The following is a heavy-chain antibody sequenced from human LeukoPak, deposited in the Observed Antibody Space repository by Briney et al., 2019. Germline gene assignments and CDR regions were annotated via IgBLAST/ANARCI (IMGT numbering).Heavy chain of an antibody. CDR2: IRYDGSNK. J-gene: IGHJ5*02. Sequence: GGSLRLSCAASGFTFSSYGMHWVRQAPGKGLEWVAFIRYDGSNKYYADSVKGRFTISRDNSKNTLYLQMNSLRAEDTAVYYCAKDSSGWYEGWFDPWGQGTLVTVSS. V-gene: IGHV3-30*02. CDR1: GFTFSSYG. CDR3: AKDSSGWYEGWFDP. D-gene: IGHD6-19*01.